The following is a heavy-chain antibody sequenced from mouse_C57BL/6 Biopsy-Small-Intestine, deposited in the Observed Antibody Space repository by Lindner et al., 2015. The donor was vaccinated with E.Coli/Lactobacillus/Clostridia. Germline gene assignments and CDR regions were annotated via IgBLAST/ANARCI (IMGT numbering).Heavy chain of an antibody. J-gene: IGHJ3*01. CDR3: ARRGYGSSYWFAY. CDR1: GFTFSSYA. Sequence: VQLQESGGGLVKPGGSLKLSCAASGFTFSSYAMSWVRQTPEKRLEWVATISDGGSYTYYPDNVKGRFTISRDNAKNNLYLQMSHLKSEDTAMYYCARRGYGSSYWFAYWGQGTLVTVSA. CDR2: ISDGGSYT. V-gene: IGHV5-4*01. D-gene: IGHD1-1*01.